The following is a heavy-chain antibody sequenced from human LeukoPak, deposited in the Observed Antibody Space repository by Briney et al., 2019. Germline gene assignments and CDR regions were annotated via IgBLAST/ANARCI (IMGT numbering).Heavy chain of an antibody. CDR1: GFTFDDYG. CDR3: AKQLEDYYYYNMDV. J-gene: IGHJ6*03. V-gene: IGHV3-20*04. Sequence: RPGGSLRLSCAATGFTFDDYGMSWVRQAPGKGLEWVSGINWNGGSTGYADSVKGRFTISRDNAKNSLYLQMNSLRAEDTALYYCAKQLEDYYYYNMDVWAKGPRSPSP. D-gene: IGHD6-13*01. CDR2: INWNGGST.